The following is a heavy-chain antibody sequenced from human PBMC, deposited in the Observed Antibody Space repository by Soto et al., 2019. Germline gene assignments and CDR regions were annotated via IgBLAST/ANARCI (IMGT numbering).Heavy chain of an antibody. D-gene: IGHD1-26*01. CDR1: GYTFNRHD. J-gene: IGHJ3*01. CDR3: ARGTVGASTRAFDL. V-gene: IGHV1-8*01. CDR2: MNPNTGET. Sequence: ASVKVSCKASGYTFNRHDVNWVRLAAGQGPEWMGWMNPNTGETVFAQNFQGRVHMTRDTSTSTAYLQLTGLRSGDTAIYFCARGTVGASTRAFDLWGQGTMVTVSS.